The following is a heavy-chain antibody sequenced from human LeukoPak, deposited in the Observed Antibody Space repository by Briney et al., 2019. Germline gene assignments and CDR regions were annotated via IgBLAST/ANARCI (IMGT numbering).Heavy chain of an antibody. CDR3: AKEMKPWMHFDY. Sequence: GGSLRLSCAASGFTFSTYDMNWVRQAPGKGLEWVSHISTTGTTVYYADSVKGRFTISRDNSKNTLYLQMNSLRAEDTAVYYCAKEMKPWMHFDYWGQGTLVTVSS. CDR1: GFTFSTYD. D-gene: IGHD5-12*01. V-gene: IGHV3-48*03. J-gene: IGHJ4*02. CDR2: ISTTGTTV.